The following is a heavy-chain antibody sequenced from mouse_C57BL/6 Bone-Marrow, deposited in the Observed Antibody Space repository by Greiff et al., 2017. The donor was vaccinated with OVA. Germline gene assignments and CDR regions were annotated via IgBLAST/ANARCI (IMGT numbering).Heavy chain of an antibody. D-gene: IGHD2-1*01. V-gene: IGHV1-52*01. CDR1: GYTFTSYW. Sequence: VQLQQPGAELVRPGSSVKLSCKASGYTFTSYWMHWVKQRPIQGLEWIGNIDPSDSETHYNQKFKDKATLTVDKSSSTAYMQLSSLTSEDSAVYYCARFPYGNSYYDAMDYWGQGTSVTVSS. CDR3: ARFPYGNSYYDAMDY. J-gene: IGHJ4*01. CDR2: IDPSDSET.